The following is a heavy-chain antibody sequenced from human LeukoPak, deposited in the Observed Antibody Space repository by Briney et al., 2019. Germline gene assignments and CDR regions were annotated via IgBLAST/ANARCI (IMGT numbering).Heavy chain of an antibody. CDR3: ARASTTVRAFDI. V-gene: IGHV4-4*02. Sequence: SETLSLTCAVSGGSISSSNWWSWVRQPPGKGLEWIGEIYHSGSTNYNPSLKSRVTISVDKSKSQFSLKLSSVTAADTAVYYCARASTTVRAFDIWGQGTMVTVSS. CDR1: GGSISSSNW. D-gene: IGHD4-17*01. CDR2: IYHSGST. J-gene: IGHJ3*02.